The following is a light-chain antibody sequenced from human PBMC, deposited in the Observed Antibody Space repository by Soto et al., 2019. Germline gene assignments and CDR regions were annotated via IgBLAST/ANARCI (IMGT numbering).Light chain of an antibody. CDR3: GTWDSSLSVGV. CDR2: ENN. Sequence: QSVLTQPPSVSAAPGQKVTISCSGSSSNIGNNYVSWYQQLPGTAPKLLIYENNKRPSGIPDRFSGSKSGTLATLGITGLQTGDEADYYCGTWDSSLSVGVFGGGTKVTVL. J-gene: IGLJ3*02. CDR1: SSNIGNNY. V-gene: IGLV1-51*02.